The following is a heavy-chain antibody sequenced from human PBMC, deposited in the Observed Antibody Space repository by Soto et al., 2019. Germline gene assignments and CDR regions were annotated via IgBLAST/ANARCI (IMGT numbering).Heavy chain of an antibody. V-gene: IGHV4-4*07. CDR1: AGSISSYY. Sequence: PSETLSLTCTVSAGSISSYYWSWIRQPAGKGLEWIGRIYTSGSTNYNPSLKSRVTMSVDTSKNQFSLKLSSVTAADTAVYYCAREFKFQRWELLRYFDYCGQGTLVTVYS. CDR3: AREFKFQRWELLRYFDY. CDR2: IYTSGST. D-gene: IGHD1-26*01. J-gene: IGHJ4*02.